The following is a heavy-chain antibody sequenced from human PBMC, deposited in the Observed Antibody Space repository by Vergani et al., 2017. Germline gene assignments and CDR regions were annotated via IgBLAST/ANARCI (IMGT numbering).Heavy chain of an antibody. J-gene: IGHJ4*02. CDR2: ISSSSSYI. D-gene: IGHD4-23*01. V-gene: IGHV3-21*01. CDR1: GFTFSSYS. CDR3: AREDYGGNSGDY. Sequence: EVQLVESGGGLVKPGGSLRLSCAASGFTFSSYSMNWVRQAPGKGLEWVSSISSSSSYIYYADSVKGRFTISRDNAKNSLYLHMNSLRAEDTAVYYCAREDYGGNSGDYWGQGTLVTVSS.